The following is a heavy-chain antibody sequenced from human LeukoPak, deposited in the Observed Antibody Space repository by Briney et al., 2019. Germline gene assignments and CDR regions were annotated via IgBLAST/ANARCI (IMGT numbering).Heavy chain of an antibody. D-gene: IGHD3-22*01. CDR3: ARQADYYDSSGYHPFDY. CDR2: ISYDGSNK. CDR1: GFTFSSYG. Sequence: PGRSLRLSCAASGFTFSSYGMHWVRQAPGKGLEWVAVISYDGSNKYYADSVKGRFTISRDNSKNTLYLQMNSLRAEDTAVYYCARQADYYDSSGYHPFDYWGQGTLVTVSS. J-gene: IGHJ4*02. V-gene: IGHV3-30*03.